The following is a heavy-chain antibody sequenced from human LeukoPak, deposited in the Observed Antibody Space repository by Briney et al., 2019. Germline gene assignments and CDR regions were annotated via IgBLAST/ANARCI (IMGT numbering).Heavy chain of an antibody. CDR1: GGSISSGGYY. CDR3: ARDIGYSYGYFYYYGMDV. Sequence: PSETLSLTCPVSGGSISSGGYYSGWIRQHPGKGLEWFGYIYYSGSTYYNPSLKSRVTISVDTSKNQFSLKLSSVTAADTAVYYCARDIGYSYGYFYYYGMDVWGRGTTVTVSS. CDR2: IYYSGST. D-gene: IGHD5-18*01. V-gene: IGHV4-30-4*08. J-gene: IGHJ6*02.